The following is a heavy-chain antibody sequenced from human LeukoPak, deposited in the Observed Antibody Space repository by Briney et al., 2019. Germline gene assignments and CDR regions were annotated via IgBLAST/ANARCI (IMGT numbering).Heavy chain of an antibody. CDR2: INPNSGGT. D-gene: IGHD4-11*01. CDR1: GYTFTGYY. Sequence: ASVKVSCKASGYTFTGYYMHWVRQAPGQGLEWMGWINPNSGGTNYAQKFQGRVTMTRDTSISTAYMELSRLRSDDTAVYYCARYDYSNLDMAEYFQHWGQGTLVTASS. V-gene: IGHV1-2*02. CDR3: ARYDYSNLDMAEYFQH. J-gene: IGHJ1*01.